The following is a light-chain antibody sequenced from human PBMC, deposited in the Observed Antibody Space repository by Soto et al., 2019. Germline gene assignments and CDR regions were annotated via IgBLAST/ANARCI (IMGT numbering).Light chain of an antibody. CDR1: QSVSSNY. Sequence: EIVLTQSPGTLSLSPGERATLSCRASQSVSSNYLAWYQQKPGQAPRLLIYGASSRATGLPDRFSGSGSGKDFTLTISRLAPEDFAVYYCQPYVSSPMCTFGQGTKLEIK. J-gene: IGKJ2*02. V-gene: IGKV3-20*01. CDR2: GAS. CDR3: QPYVSSPMCT.